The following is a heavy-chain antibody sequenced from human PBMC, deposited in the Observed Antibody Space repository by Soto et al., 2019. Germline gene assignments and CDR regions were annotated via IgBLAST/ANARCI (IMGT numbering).Heavy chain of an antibody. Sequence: GGSLRLSCAASGFTFNNYAMNWVRQAPGRGLEWVSIISPNGDSTYYADSVKGRFTISRDNSQNTVFLQMNSLRAEDTAIYFCAKVRLTDYLRYAPHLWGLGTLVTVSS. CDR2: ISPNGDST. J-gene: IGHJ3*01. V-gene: IGHV3-23*01. D-gene: IGHD2-8*01. CDR3: AKVRLTDYLRYAPHL. CDR1: GFTFNNYA.